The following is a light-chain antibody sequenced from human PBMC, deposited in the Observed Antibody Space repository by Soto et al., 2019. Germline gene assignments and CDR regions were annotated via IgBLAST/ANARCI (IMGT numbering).Light chain of an antibody. CDR3: RSYAGTSSLWV. CDR2: DVT. CDR1: SSDIGSYNL. Sequence: QSALTQPASVSGSPGQSITISCTGTSSDIGSYNLVSWYQQHPGKAPKVVIYDVTKRPSGVSDRFSGSRSGNTASLTISGLQAEDEADYHCRSYAGTSSLWVFGGGIKLTVL. V-gene: IGLV2-23*02. J-gene: IGLJ3*02.